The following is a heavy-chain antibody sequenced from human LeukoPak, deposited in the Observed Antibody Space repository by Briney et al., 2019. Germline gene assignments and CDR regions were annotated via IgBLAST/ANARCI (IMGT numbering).Heavy chain of an antibody. CDR1: GGSFSGYY. CDR3: ARTQGAAAGFSPHWYFDL. D-gene: IGHD6-13*01. Sequence: SETLSLTCAVYGGSFSGYYWSWIRQPPGKGLEWIGEINHSGSTNYNPSLKSRVTISVDTSKNQFSLKLSSVTAADTAVYYCARTQGAAAGFSPHWYFDLWGRGTLVTVSS. CDR2: INHSGST. V-gene: IGHV4-34*01. J-gene: IGHJ2*01.